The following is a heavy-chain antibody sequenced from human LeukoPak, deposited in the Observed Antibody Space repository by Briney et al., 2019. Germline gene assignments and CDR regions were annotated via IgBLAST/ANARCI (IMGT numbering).Heavy chain of an antibody. D-gene: IGHD3-22*01. CDR1: GFTFSSYW. J-gene: IGHJ3*02. CDR2: IKQDGSEK. CDR3: AKDPPYYYDSSGYLGSFDM. V-gene: IGHV3-7*03. Sequence: GGSLRLSCAASGFTFSSYWMSWVRQAPGKGLEWVANIKQDGSEKYYVDSVKGRFTISRDTSKNTLYLQLNSLRVEDTAVYYCAKDPPYYYDSSGYLGSFDMWGQGTMVTVSS.